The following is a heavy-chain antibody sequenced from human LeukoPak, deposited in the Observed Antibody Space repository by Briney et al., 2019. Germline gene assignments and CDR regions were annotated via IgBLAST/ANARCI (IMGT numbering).Heavy chain of an antibody. Sequence: PGGSLRLSCAASGFTFSSYEMNWVRQAPGKGLEWVSYISSSGSTIYYADSVKGRFTISRDYPKNSLYLQMSSLRAEDTAVYYCARQGGDILTGYLDYWGQGTLVTVSS. CDR1: GFTFSSYE. D-gene: IGHD3-9*01. V-gene: IGHV3-48*03. CDR3: ARQGGDILTGYLDY. J-gene: IGHJ4*02. CDR2: ISSSGSTI.